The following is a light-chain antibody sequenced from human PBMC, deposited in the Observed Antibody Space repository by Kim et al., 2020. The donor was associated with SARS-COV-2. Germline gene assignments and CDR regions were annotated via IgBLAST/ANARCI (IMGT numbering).Light chain of an antibody. CDR2: GKN. J-gene: IGLJ3*02. Sequence: ALGQTVKITCQGDSLRSYYASWYQQKPGQAPLLVIYGKNNRPSGIPDRFSGSTSGNTASLTITGAQADDEADYYCNSRDSSGNHLVFGGGTKLTVL. CDR1: SLRSYY. V-gene: IGLV3-19*01. CDR3: NSRDSSGNHLV.